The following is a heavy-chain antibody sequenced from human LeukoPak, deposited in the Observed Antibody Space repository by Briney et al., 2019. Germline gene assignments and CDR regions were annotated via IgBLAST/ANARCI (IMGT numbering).Heavy chain of an antibody. J-gene: IGHJ6*02. CDR3: ARQDYYGMDV. V-gene: IGHV4-59*08. Sequence: SVNLSLTCTVSGGSISSYYWSWIRQPPGKGLEWIGYIYYSGSTNYNPSLKSRVTISVDTSKNQVSLKLSSVTAADTAVYYCARQDYYGMDVWGRGTTVTLS. CDR1: GGSISSYY. CDR2: IYYSGST.